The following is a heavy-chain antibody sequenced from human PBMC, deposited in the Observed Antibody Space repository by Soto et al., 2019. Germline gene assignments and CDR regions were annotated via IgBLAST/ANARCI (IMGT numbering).Heavy chain of an antibody. J-gene: IGHJ2*01. CDR3: ATLDRLVIALPPALRGNEHFDL. V-gene: IGHV3-11*01. CDR1: GFTFSGFY. CDR2: ISNGARTT. D-gene: IGHD2-8*02. Sequence: QMQLVESGGGLIKPGGSLRLSCTASGFTFSGFYMTWIRQAPGRGLQWIAYISNGARTTYYADSVRGRFTISRDNANNTILLLMNSLRIEDTATDLCATLDRLVIALPPALRGNEHFDLWGRGTPVPVS.